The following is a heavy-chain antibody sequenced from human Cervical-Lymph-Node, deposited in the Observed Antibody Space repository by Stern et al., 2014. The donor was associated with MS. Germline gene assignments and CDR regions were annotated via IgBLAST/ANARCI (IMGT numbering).Heavy chain of an antibody. Sequence: QLQLQESGPGLVKPSETLSLTCTVSGGSITNRDYWGWIRQSPGKGLEWIGSVYYSGITYYRPSLKSRATISIDTSRNNFFQILHSVTATDTAVYFCARGVTAVTNYVPNWCFDLWGRGTLVTVSS. D-gene: IGHD4-11*01. CDR1: GGSITNRDY. CDR3: ARGVTAVTNYVPNWCFDL. CDR2: VYYSGIT. J-gene: IGHJ2*01. V-gene: IGHV4-39*02.